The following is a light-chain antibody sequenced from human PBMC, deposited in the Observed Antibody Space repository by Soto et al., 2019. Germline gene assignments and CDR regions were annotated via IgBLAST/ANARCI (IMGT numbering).Light chain of an antibody. V-gene: IGKV1-33*01. CDR3: HQYDNLPLT. Sequence: DIQMTQSPSSLSASVGDRVTITCQASQAISTYLNWYQQKPGKAPKLLIYDASDLGTGVQSRFSGNGSGTDFTFTISSLQPEDIATYYCHQYDNLPLTFGGGNKVEIK. J-gene: IGKJ4*01. CDR1: QAISTY. CDR2: DAS.